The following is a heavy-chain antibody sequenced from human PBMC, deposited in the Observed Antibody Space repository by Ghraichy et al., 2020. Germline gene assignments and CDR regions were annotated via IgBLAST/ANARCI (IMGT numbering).Heavy chain of an antibody. J-gene: IGHJ4*02. V-gene: IGHV3-15*01. CDR3: TTDDYYDSSGYNIPVGY. Sequence: GESLNISCAASGFTFSNAWMSWVRQAPGKGLEWVGRIKSKTDGGTTDYAAPVKGRFTISRDDSKNTLYLQMNSLKTEDTAVYYCTTDDYYDSSGYNIPVGYWGQGTLVTVSS. CDR1: GFTFSNAW. D-gene: IGHD3-22*01. CDR2: IKSKTDGGTT.